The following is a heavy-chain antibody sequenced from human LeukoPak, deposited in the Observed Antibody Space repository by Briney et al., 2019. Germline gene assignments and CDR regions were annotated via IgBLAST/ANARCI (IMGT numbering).Heavy chain of an antibody. J-gene: IGHJ4*02. V-gene: IGHV3-23*01. Sequence: GGSLRLSCAASGFTFINAMSWVCQAPGKGLEWLSTISGSGNAIYYAASVKGRFTISRDNSKNMLFLQMNSLRAEDTAVYYCARYLPMAGTESPLFDYWGQGTLVTVSS. D-gene: IGHD3-9*01. CDR2: ISGSGNAI. CDR3: ARYLPMAGTESPLFDY. CDR1: GFTFINA.